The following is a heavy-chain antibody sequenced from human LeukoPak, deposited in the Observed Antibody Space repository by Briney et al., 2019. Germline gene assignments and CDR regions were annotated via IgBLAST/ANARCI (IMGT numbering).Heavy chain of an antibody. D-gene: IGHD3-16*01. CDR2: IYPGDSDT. CDR1: GYRFDIYW. J-gene: IGHJ3*01. CDR3: ARRRLAQESIRPGIDAFDV. V-gene: IGHV5-51*01. Sequence: GESLKISCHGSGYRFDIYWIAWVRQMPGKGLEFIGFIYPGDSDTRYSPSFQGQVTMAADKSISTAYLHLKASDTAIYYCARRRLAQESIRPGIDAFDVWGQGTAVTVSA.